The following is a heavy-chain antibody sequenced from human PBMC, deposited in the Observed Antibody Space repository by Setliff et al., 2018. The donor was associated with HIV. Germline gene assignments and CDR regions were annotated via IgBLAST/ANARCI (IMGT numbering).Heavy chain of an antibody. CDR1: GFTFSSYW. CDR2: INSDGSST. J-gene: IGHJ4*02. Sequence: GGSLRLSCAASGFTFSSYWMHWVRQAPGKGLVWVSHINSDGSSTSYADYVKGRFTISRDNAKNTLYLQMNSLRAEDTAVYYCARGATDRYCSNGVCLNLDCWGQGALVTVSS. CDR3: ARGATDRYCSNGVCLNLDC. V-gene: IGHV3-74*01. D-gene: IGHD2-8*01.